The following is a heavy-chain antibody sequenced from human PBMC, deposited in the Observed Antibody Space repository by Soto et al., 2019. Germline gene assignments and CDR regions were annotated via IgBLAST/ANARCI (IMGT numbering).Heavy chain of an antibody. V-gene: IGHV1-69*13. J-gene: IGHJ1*01. CDR2: IIPVFGRP. Sequence: SVKVSCKASGGTFSSFGISWVRQAPGQGLEWMGGIIPVFGRPNYAQRFRGRLTITADESTNTSYMELIDLTSEDTAVYYCAREASGYDFWGQGXQVTVYS. CDR3: AREASGYDF. D-gene: IGHD5-12*01. CDR1: GGTFSSFG.